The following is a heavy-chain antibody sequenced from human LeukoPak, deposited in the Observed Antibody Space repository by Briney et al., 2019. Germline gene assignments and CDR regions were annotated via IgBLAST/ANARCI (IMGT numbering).Heavy chain of an antibody. J-gene: IGHJ4*02. CDR3: AKDKKIVVVTAIYDY. CDR1: GFTFSSHG. CDR2: ISPSGGIT. V-gene: IGHV3-23*01. Sequence: GGTLRLSCGASGFTFSSHGMNWVRQAPGKGLEWVSGISPSGGITSYTDSVKGRITISRDNSKNTVSLQMNSLRAEDTAVYYCAKDKKIVVVTAIYDYWGQGTLVTVSS. D-gene: IGHD2-21*02.